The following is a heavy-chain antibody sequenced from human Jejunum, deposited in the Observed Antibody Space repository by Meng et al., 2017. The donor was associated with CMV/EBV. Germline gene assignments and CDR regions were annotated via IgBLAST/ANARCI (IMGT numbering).Heavy chain of an antibody. CDR2: INAGNGNT. CDR1: GYSFTTYA. J-gene: IGHJ4*02. Sequence: QVERVESGGEVKKPGASVKVSCKASGYSFTTYAMHWVRQAPGQRLEWMGWINAGNGNTKYSEKFQSRVTITRDTAASTAYMELSSLRSEDTAVYYCARTGCSSSSCYDYWGQGTLVTVSS. V-gene: IGHV1-3*01. D-gene: IGHD2-2*01. CDR3: ARTGCSSSSCYDY.